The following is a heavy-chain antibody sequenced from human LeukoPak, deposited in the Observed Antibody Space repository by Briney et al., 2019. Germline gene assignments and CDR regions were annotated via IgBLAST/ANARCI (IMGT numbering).Heavy chain of an antibody. V-gene: IGHV3-23*01. Sequence: GGSLRLSCAASGFTFNNYAMNWVRQAPGKGLEWVSSISGGGETTYYADSAKGRFTIPRDNSQNTLYLQMNSLRAEDTAVYYCARDYADYVGYFFFDYWGQGTLVTVSS. CDR3: ARDYADYVGYFFFDY. J-gene: IGHJ4*02. D-gene: IGHD4-17*01. CDR2: ISGGGETT. CDR1: GFTFNNYA.